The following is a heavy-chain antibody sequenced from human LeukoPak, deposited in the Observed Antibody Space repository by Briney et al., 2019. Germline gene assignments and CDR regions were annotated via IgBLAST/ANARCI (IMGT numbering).Heavy chain of an antibody. J-gene: IGHJ3*02. D-gene: IGHD6-13*01. CDR2: IYPGDSDT. CDR1: GYSFTSYW. Sequence: GESLKISCKGSGYSFTSYWIGWVRQMPGKGLEWMGIIYPGDSDTRYSPSFQGQVTISADKSISTAYLQWSSLKASDTAMYYCATAYIAPAMGNAFDIWGQGTMVTVSS. CDR3: ATAYIAPAMGNAFDI. V-gene: IGHV5-51*01.